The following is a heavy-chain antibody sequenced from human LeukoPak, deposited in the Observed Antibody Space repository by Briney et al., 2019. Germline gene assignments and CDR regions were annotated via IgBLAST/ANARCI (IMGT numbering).Heavy chain of an antibody. Sequence: SETLSLTCTVSGGSISSYYWSWIRQPPGKGLEWNGYIYYSGSTNYNPSLKSRVTISVDTSKNQFSLKLSSVTAADTAVYYCARVKSYYYMDVWGKGTTVTVSS. CDR1: GGSISSYY. J-gene: IGHJ6*03. CDR2: IYYSGST. CDR3: ARVKSYYYMDV. V-gene: IGHV4-59*01.